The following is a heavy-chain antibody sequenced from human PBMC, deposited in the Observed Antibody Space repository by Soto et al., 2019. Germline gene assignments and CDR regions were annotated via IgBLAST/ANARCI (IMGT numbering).Heavy chain of an antibody. CDR1: GGSISSSSYY. CDR3: ARFHYGSGSYYNVGGMDV. Sequence: SETLSLTCTVSGGSISSSSYYWGWIRQPPGKGLEWIGSIYYSGSTYYNPSLKSRVTISVDTSKNQFSLKLSSVTAADTAVYYCARFHYGSGSYYNVGGMDVWGQGTTVT. V-gene: IGHV4-39*01. D-gene: IGHD3-10*01. CDR2: IYYSGST. J-gene: IGHJ6*02.